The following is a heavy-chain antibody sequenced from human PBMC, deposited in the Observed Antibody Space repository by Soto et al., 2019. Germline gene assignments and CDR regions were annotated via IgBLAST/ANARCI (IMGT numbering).Heavy chain of an antibody. Sequence: QVQLVESGGGVVQPGRSLRLSCAASGFTFSSYGMHWVRQAPGKGLEWVAVISYDGSNKYYADSVKGRFTISRDNSKNTLYLQMNCLRAEDTAVYYCAKDRSSTVLDYWGQGTLVTVSS. D-gene: IGHD2-2*01. V-gene: IGHV3-30*18. CDR1: GFTFSSYG. CDR3: AKDRSSTVLDY. CDR2: ISYDGSNK. J-gene: IGHJ4*02.